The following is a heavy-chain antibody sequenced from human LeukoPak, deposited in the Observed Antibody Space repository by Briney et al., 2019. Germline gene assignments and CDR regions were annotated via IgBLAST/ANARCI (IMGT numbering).Heavy chain of an antibody. D-gene: IGHD3-10*01. CDR3: AKSPYFYNSGRSVDV. V-gene: IGHV3-23*01. Sequence: GGSLRLSCATSGFTFSSYAMNWVRQAPGKGLEWVSAISGSDDSAYYADSVKGRFTISRDSAKNMLFLQMNRLRAEDTAVYYCAKSPYFYNSGRSVDVWGKGTTVTVSS. CDR2: ISGSDDSA. J-gene: IGHJ6*04. CDR1: GFTFSSYA.